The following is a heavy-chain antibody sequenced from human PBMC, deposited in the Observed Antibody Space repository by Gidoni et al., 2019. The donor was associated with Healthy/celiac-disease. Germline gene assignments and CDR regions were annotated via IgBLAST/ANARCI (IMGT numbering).Heavy chain of an antibody. CDR2: ISSSSSYI. V-gene: IGHV3-21*01. D-gene: IGHD6-19*01. J-gene: IGHJ5*02. CDR3: ARVGSGWYNWFDP. Sequence: VQLLESGGGLVTPGGSLSLSCAASAFTSSSYSMNWVRQAPGKGLEWGSSISSSSSYIYYADSVKGRFTISRDNAKNSLYLQMNSLRAEDTAVYYCARVGSGWYNWFDPWGQGTLVTVSS. CDR1: AFTSSSYS.